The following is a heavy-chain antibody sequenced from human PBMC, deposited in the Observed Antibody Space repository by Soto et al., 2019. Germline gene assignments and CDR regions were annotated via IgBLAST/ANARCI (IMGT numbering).Heavy chain of an antibody. CDR1: GFTFSNHG. D-gene: IGHD5-18*01. CDR3: ARAHSGYRYGQDTYYQYYAMDV. CDR2: IRYDGSNM. Sequence: GGSLRLSCAASGFTFSNHGMHWVRQATGKGLEWVALIRYDGSNMFYADSVRGRLIISRDNAKKSLYLQMNSLRAEDTAVYYCARAHSGYRYGQDTYYQYYAMDVWGQGTTVTFSS. J-gene: IGHJ6*02. V-gene: IGHV3-30*02.